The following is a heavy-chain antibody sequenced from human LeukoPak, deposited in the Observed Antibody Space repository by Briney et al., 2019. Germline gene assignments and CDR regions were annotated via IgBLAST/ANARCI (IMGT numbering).Heavy chain of an antibody. J-gene: IGHJ4*02. CDR3: AKGGKYSGSGSPDY. V-gene: IGHV3-7*05. Sequence: GGSLRLSCAASGFSFSTYWMSWVRQAPGKGLEWVANIKQDGSEKYYVDSAKGRFTISRDNSYNTLYLQMNSLRAEDTAVYYCAKGGKYSGSGSPDYWGQGTLVTVSS. CDR1: GFSFSTYW. D-gene: IGHD6-6*01. CDR2: IKQDGSEK.